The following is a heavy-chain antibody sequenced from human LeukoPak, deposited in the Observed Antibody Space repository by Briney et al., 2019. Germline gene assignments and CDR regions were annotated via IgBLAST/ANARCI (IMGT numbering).Heavy chain of an antibody. D-gene: IGHD6-19*01. CDR1: GFTFSSYE. CDR3: ARGVAVAGLYFDY. Sequence: GGSLRLSCAASGFTFSSYEMNWVRQAPGKGLEWVSYINSSGRTIYYADSVKGRFTISRDNAKNSLYLQMNSLRAEDTAVYYCARGVAVAGLYFDYWGQGTLVTVSS. CDR2: INSSGRTI. V-gene: IGHV3-48*03. J-gene: IGHJ4*02.